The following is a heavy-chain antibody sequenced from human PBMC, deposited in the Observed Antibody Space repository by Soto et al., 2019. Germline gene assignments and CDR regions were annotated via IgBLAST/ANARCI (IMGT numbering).Heavy chain of an antibody. J-gene: IGHJ3*02. D-gene: IGHD4-17*01. V-gene: IGHV3-21*01. CDR3: ARGYGDTYAFDI. Sequence: PGGSLRLSCAASGFTFSSYSMNLVRQAPGKGLEWVSSISSSSSYIYYADSVKGRFTISRDNAKNSLYLQMNSLRAEDTAVYYCARGYGDTYAFDIWGQGTMVTVSS. CDR1: GFTFSSYS. CDR2: ISSSSSYI.